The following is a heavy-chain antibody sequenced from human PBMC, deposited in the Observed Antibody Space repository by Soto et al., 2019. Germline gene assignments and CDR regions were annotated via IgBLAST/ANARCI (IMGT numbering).Heavy chain of an antibody. CDR3: TKGGDSWSGYAQH. CDR1: VFSFVNYV. V-gene: IGHV3-23*01. CDR2: ISDSGGSS. Sequence: PGWSLRLSCASSVFSFVNYVMNWVRQAPGKGLEWVSGISDSGGSSSSADSVKGRFTVSRDNSKNTLYLQMDSLTGDDTAVYYCTKGGDSWSGYAQHWGQGALVTVSS. J-gene: IGHJ1*01. D-gene: IGHD3-3*01.